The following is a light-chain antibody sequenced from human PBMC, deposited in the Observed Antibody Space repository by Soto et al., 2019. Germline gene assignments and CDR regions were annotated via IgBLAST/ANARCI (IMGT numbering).Light chain of an antibody. CDR3: QQLYRYPLT. J-gene: IGKJ4*01. Sequence: QLTQSPSSLSASVGDRVTITCRASQGISRYLAWYQQKPGKVPKLLISEASTLESEVPSRFSGGVFGTNFTLTISSLQPEDFAIYYGQQLYRYPLTFVGGTKVYIK. V-gene: IGKV1-9*01. CDR1: QGISRY. CDR2: EAS.